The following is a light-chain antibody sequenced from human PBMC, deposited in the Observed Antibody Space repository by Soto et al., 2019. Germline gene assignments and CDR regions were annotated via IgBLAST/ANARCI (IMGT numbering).Light chain of an antibody. CDR2: AAS. CDR3: QQRSDWPIT. V-gene: IGKV3-11*01. Sequence: EIVLTQSPAILSLSPGERATLSCRASQSVSSYLTWYQQKPGQAPSLLIYAASNSATGIPARFSGSGSGTDFTLTISSLEHEDSAVYYCQQRSDWPITSGGGTNVDIK. CDR1: QSVSSY. J-gene: IGKJ4*01.